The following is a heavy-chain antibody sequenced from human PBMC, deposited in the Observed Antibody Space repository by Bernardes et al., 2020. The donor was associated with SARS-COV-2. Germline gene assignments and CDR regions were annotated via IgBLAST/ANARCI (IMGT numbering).Heavy chain of an antibody. CDR2: ITTDGRTI. CDR1: GFTFTNSW. V-gene: IGHV3-74*03. J-gene: IGHJ4*02. Sequence: GGSLRLSCAASGFTFTNSWMHWVRQVTGKGLVWVSRITTDGRTITYADSVKGRFTISRDNAKSMGYLQMNSLRAEDTAIYYCARRISADGYYYFDSWGQGTLVTVSS. CDR3: ARRISADGYYYFDS. D-gene: IGHD3-3*02.